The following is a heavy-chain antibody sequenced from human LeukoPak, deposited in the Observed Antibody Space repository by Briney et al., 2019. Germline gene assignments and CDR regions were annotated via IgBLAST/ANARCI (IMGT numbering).Heavy chain of an antibody. Sequence: PSETLSLTCTVSGGSINSYYWSWIRQPPGKGLEWIGYIYYSGSTNYNPSLKSRVTISVDTSKNQFSLKLSSVTAADTAVYYCARGNYYDSSGYYGWRHLSNWFDPWGQGTLVTVSS. J-gene: IGHJ5*02. CDR3: ARGNYYDSSGYYGWRHLSNWFDP. V-gene: IGHV4-59*01. D-gene: IGHD3-22*01. CDR2: IYYSGST. CDR1: GGSINSYY.